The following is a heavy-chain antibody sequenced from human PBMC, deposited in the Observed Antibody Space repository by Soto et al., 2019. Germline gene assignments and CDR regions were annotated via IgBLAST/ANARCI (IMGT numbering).Heavy chain of an antibody. J-gene: IGHJ5*02. CDR3: ASLPERIAQLGRFAP. D-gene: IGHD1-1*01. CDR1: GFTFDDYA. CDR2: ISWNSDFI. Sequence: PGGSLRLSCAASGFTFDDYAMHWVRQAPGKGLEWVSGISWNSDFIGYADSVKGRFTVSRDNSKNTLYLQMGSLRAEDMAVYYCASLPERIAQLGRFAPRGQGTVDTGSS. V-gene: IGHV3-9*03.